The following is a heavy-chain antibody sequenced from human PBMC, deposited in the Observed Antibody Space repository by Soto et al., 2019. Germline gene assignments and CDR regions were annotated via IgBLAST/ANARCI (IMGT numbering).Heavy chain of an antibody. Sequence: QITLKESGPTLVKPTQTLTLTCTFSGFSLGTSGVGVGWIRQPPGKALEWLALIYWDNDKRYSPSLRSRVTITKDTSKNHVVLTMTNMDPVDAATYYCAHTPTVTGGFDYWGQGTLVAVSS. J-gene: IGHJ4*02. D-gene: IGHD4-17*01. CDR1: GFSLGTSGVG. CDR2: IYWDNDK. V-gene: IGHV2-5*02. CDR3: AHTPTVTGGFDY.